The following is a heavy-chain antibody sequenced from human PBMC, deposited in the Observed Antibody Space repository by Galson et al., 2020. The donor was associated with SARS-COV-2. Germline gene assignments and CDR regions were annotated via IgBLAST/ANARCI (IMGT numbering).Heavy chain of an antibody. V-gene: IGHV3-73*01. CDR3: TGATYCGGDCYSDAFDV. Sequence: GESLKISCAASGFTFSGSTIHWVRQASGKGLEWVGRIRTKPNSYATVYAASVKGRFTVSRDDYQNTAYLQMNSLKSDDTAVYYCTGATYCGGDCYSDAFDVWGQGTMVTVSS. J-gene: IGHJ3*01. D-gene: IGHD2-21*02. CDR1: GFTFSGST. CDR2: IRTKPNSYAT.